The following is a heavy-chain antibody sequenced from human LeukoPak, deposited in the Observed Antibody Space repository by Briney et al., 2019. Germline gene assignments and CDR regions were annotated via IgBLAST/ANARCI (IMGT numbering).Heavy chain of an antibody. D-gene: IGHD6-13*01. CDR2: IYYSGST. CDR3: ARQSSSWYSIYYYYYYMDV. J-gene: IGHJ6*03. CDR1: GGSISSSSYY. Sequence: SETLSLTCTVSGGSISSSSYYWGWIRQPPGKGLEWIGSIYYSGSTYYNPSLKSRVTISVDTSKNQFSLKLSSVTAADTAVYYCARQSSSWYSIYYYYYYMDVWGKGTTVTISS. V-gene: IGHV4-39*01.